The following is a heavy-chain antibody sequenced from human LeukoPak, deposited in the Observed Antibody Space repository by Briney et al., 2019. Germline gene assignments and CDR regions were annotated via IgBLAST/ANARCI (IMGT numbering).Heavy chain of an antibody. CDR3: ARKLYGSGSYYLDY. Sequence: AGGSLRLSCAASGFTFSSYSMNWVRQAPGKGLEWVSYISSSSNTIYYADSVKGRFTISRDNAKSSLYLQMNSLRAEDTAVYYCARKLYGSGSYYLDYWGQGILVTVSS. V-gene: IGHV3-48*04. J-gene: IGHJ4*02. CDR1: GFTFSSYS. D-gene: IGHD3-10*01. CDR2: ISSSSNTI.